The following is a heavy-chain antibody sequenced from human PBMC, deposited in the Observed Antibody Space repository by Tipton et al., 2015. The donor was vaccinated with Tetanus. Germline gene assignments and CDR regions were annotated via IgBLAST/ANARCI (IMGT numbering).Heavy chain of an antibody. CDR3: AGGSSSTRAFFEY. CDR1: GFIVSSNY. Sequence: QLVQSGGGLIRPGGSLRLSCAASGFIVSSNYMTWVRQAPGQGLEWVAIIYNAGRKYHADSVKGRFTISRDSSKNTLYLQMTSLTVEDTAVYYCAGGSSSTRAFFEYWGPGTLVTVSS. CDR2: IYNAGRK. J-gene: IGHJ4*02. V-gene: IGHV3-53*01.